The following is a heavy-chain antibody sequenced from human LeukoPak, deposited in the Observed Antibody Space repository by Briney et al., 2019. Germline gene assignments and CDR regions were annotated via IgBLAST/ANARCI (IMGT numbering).Heavy chain of an antibody. V-gene: IGHV4-59*12. CDR2: IYYSGST. CDR3: ARGPIIAVAGSSGFDY. J-gene: IGHJ4*02. D-gene: IGHD6-19*01. CDR1: GGSISSYY. Sequence: PSETLSLTCTVSGGSISSYYWSWIRQPPGKGLEWIGYIYYSGSTNYNPSLKSRVTISVDTSKNQFSLKLSSVTAADTAVYYCARGPIIAVAGSSGFDYWGQGTLVTVSS.